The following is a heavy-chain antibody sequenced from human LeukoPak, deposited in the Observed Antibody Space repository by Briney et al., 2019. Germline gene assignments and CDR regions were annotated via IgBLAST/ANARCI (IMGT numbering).Heavy chain of an antibody. J-gene: IGHJ5*02. D-gene: IGHD6-6*01. Sequence: GGSLRLSCAASGFTFSSYSVNWVRQAPGKGLEWVSSISSSSSYIYYADSVKGRFTISRDNAKNSLYLQMNSLRAEDTAVYYCARDPSAYSSSSIGFDPWGQGTLVTVSS. V-gene: IGHV3-21*01. CDR1: GFTFSSYS. CDR2: ISSSSSYI. CDR3: ARDPSAYSSSSIGFDP.